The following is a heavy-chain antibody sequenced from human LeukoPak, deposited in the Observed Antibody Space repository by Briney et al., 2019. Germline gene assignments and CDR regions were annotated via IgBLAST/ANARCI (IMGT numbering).Heavy chain of an antibody. CDR1: GGSFSGYY. CDR3: ARLAGGADY. J-gene: IGHJ4*02. Sequence: SETLSLTCAVYGGSFSGYYWSWIRQPPGKGLEWIGEINHSGSTNYNPSLKSRVTISVDTSKNQFSLKLSSVTAADTAVYYCARLAGGADYWGQGTLVTVSS. V-gene: IGHV4-34*01. D-gene: IGHD3-10*01. CDR2: INHSGST.